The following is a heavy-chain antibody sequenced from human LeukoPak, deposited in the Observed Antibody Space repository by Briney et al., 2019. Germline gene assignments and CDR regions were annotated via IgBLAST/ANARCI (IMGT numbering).Heavy chain of an antibody. D-gene: IGHD4-17*01. Sequence: SETLSLTCAVSGTSFSSYSCSWIRQPPGKGLEWIGEVNHSGYTNDNPSLKSRVTISVDTAKNQFSLRLRSVTAADTGVYFCATMPTGYDFWGQGTLVTVSS. CDR2: VNHSGYT. J-gene: IGHJ4*02. V-gene: IGHV4-34*01. CDR3: ATMPTGYDF. CDR1: GTSFSSYS.